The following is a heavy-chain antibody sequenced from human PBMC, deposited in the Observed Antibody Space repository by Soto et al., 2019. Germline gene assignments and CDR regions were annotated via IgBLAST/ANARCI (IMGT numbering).Heavy chain of an antibody. J-gene: IGHJ5*02. CDR1: GFTFSSYA. V-gene: IGHV3-23*01. Sequence: LRLSCAASGFTFSSYAMSWVRQAPGKGLEWVSAISGSGGSTYYADSVKGRFTISRDNSKNTLYLQMNSLRAEDTAVYYCAKDFEVVPANWFDPWGQGTLVTVSS. CDR2: ISGSGGST. CDR3: AKDFEVVPANWFDP. D-gene: IGHD2-2*01.